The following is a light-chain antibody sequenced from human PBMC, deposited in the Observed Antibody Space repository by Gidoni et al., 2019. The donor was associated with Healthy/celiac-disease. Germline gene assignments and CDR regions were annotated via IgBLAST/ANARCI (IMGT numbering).Light chain of an antibody. CDR2: AAS. CDR3: QQSYSTPST. Sequence: DIPMTPSPSSLSPSVGDRVTITGRASHSISSHLHWYQQKPGNTPKLLIYAASSWQSGVPARFSGSGSGTDFTLTISSLQPEDFATYYCQQSYSTPSTFGQGTKLEI. CDR1: HSISSH. V-gene: IGKV1-39*01. J-gene: IGKJ2*01.